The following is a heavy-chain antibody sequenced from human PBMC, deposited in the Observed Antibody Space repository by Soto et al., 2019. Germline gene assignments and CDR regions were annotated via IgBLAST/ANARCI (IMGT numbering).Heavy chain of an antibody. CDR1: GYSISSGYY. D-gene: IGHD2-2*03. Sequence: SETLSLTCAVSGYSISSGYYWGWIRQPPGKGLEWMGSIHHSGSTYYNPSLKSRVTISVDTSKNQFSLKLSSVTAADTAVYYCLRVGSCSGTICRGWFHPWGQGTLVT. CDR2: IHHSGST. J-gene: IGHJ5*02. V-gene: IGHV4-38-2*01. CDR3: LRVGSCSGTICRGWFHP.